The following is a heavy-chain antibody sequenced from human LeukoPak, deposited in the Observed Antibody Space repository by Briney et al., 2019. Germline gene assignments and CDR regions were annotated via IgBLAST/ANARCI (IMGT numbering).Heavy chain of an antibody. Sequence: ASVKVSCKASGYTFTSYDIHWVRQATGQGLEWMGWMNPNSGNTGYAQKFQGRVTMTRNTSISTAYMELSSLRSEDTAVYYCARLKYSSGWYEDYWGQGTLVTVSS. CDR2: MNPNSGNT. D-gene: IGHD6-19*01. J-gene: IGHJ4*02. CDR1: GYTFTSYD. V-gene: IGHV1-8*01. CDR3: ARLKYSSGWYEDY.